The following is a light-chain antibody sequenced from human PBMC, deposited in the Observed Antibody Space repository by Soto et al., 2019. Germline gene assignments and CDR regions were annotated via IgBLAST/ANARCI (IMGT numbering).Light chain of an antibody. CDR1: SSDVGGHNY. CDR2: EVS. V-gene: IGLV2-14*01. Sequence: QSVLTQPASVSGSPGQSITISCIGTSSDVGGHNYVSWYQQYPGKAPKLIIFEVSNRPSGVSDRFSGSKSGNTASLTISGLQTEDEADYYCSSYRITSTLGLFGGGTKVTVL. CDR3: SSYRITSTLGL. J-gene: IGLJ2*01.